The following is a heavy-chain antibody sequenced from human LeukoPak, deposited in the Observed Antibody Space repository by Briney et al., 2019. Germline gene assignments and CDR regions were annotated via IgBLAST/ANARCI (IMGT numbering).Heavy chain of an antibody. D-gene: IGHD3-22*01. Sequence: ASVKVSCKASGYTFTGYYMHWVRQAPGQGFEWMGWINPNSGGTNYEQKFQGRVTMTRDTSISTAYMELSRLRSDDTAVYYCAREGSSGYSVMEWGQGTLVTVSS. V-gene: IGHV1-2*02. CDR1: GYTFTGYY. J-gene: IGHJ4*02. CDR2: INPNSGGT. CDR3: AREGSSGYSVME.